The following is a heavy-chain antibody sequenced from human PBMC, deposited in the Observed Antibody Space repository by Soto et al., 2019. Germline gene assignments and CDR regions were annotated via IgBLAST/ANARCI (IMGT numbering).Heavy chain of an antibody. J-gene: IGHJ4*02. CDR1: GFTVSSNY. V-gene: IGHV3-66*01. Sequence: EVQLVESGGGLVQPGGSLRLSCAASGFTVSSNYMSWVRQAPGKGLEWVSVIYSGGSTYYADSVKGRFTISRDNSKNTLYLQMNSLRAEDTAVYYCARERVSGSGSPTYYFDYWGQGTLVTVSS. CDR3: ARERVSGSGSPTYYFDY. D-gene: IGHD3-10*01. CDR2: IYSGGST.